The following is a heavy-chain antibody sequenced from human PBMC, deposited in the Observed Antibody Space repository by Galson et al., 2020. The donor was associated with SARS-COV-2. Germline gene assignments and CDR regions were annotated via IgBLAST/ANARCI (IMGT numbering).Heavy chain of an antibody. CDR1: GFTFSSYG. J-gene: IGHJ3*02. CDR2: ISYDGSNK. V-gene: IGHV3-30*03. Sequence: GESLKISCAASGFTFSSYGMHWVRQAPGKGLEWVAVISYDGSNKYYVDSVKGRFTISRDNSKNTLYLQMNSLRAEDTAVYYCAAELLGAFDIWGQGTMVTVSS. CDR3: AAELLGAFDI. D-gene: IGHD1-26*01.